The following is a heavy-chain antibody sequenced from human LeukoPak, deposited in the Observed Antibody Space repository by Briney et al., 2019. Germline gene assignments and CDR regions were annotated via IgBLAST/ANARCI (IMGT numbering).Heavy chain of an antibody. D-gene: IGHD3-16*01. CDR3: AREGPLGFYFDY. J-gene: IGHJ4*02. CDR2: ISSSSSYI. Sequence: GGSLRLSCAASGFTFSSNSMNWGRQVPGKGLEWVSSISSSSSYIYYADSVKGRFTISRDNAKNSLYLQMNSLRAEDTAVYYCAREGPLGFYFDYWGQGTLVTVSS. CDR1: GFTFSSNS. V-gene: IGHV3-21*01.